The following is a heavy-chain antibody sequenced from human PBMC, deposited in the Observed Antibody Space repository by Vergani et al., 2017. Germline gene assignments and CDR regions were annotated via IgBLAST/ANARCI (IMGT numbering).Heavy chain of an antibody. CDR1: GGTFSSYA. CDR3: VRGGRGSYYADPFDY. D-gene: IGHD1-26*01. CDR2: IIPIFGTA. V-gene: IGHV1-69*01. Sequence: QVQLVQSGAEVKKPGSSVKVSCKASGGTFSSYAISWVRQAPGQGLEWMGGIIPIFGTANYAQKFQGRVTITADESTSTAYMELSSLRSEDTAVYYCVRGGRGSYYADPFDYWDQGTLVTVSS. J-gene: IGHJ4*02.